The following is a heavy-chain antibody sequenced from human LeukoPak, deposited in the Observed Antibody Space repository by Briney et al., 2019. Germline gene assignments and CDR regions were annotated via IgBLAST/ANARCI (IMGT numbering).Heavy chain of an antibody. V-gene: IGHV5-51*01. CDR1: GYSFTSYW. Sequence: GESLKISCQGSGYSFTSYWIGWVRQMPGKGLEWMGIIYPGDSDTRYSPSFQGQVTISADKSISTAYLQWSSLKASDTAMYYCARRERYDSSGYLFQHWGQGTLVTVSS. CDR2: IYPGDSDT. CDR3: ARRERYDSSGYLFQH. D-gene: IGHD3-22*01. J-gene: IGHJ1*01.